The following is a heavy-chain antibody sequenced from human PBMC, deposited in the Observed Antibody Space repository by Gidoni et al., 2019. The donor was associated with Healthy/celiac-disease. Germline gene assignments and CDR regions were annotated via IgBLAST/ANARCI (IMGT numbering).Heavy chain of an antibody. CDR3: ADSSSWYGLESSAGD. V-gene: IGHV4-34*01. CDR1: GGSFSGYY. D-gene: IGHD6-13*01. Sequence: QVQLQQWGAGLLKPSETLSLTCAVYGGSFSGYYWSWIRQPPGKGLEWIGEINHSGSTNYNPSLKSRVTISVDTSKNQFSLKLSSVTAADTAVYYCADSSSWYGLESSAGDWGQGTLVTVSS. CDR2: INHSGST. J-gene: IGHJ4*02.